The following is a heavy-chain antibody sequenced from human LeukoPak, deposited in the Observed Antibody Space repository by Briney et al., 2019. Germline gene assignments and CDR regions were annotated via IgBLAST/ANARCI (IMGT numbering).Heavy chain of an antibody. Sequence: PGGSLRLSCAASGFTFSSYDMHWVRQATGKGLEWASAIGTAGDTYYPSSVKGRFTISRENAKNSLYLQMNSLRAGDTAVYYCARANGSGSYLHFDYWGQGTLVTVSS. CDR1: GFTFSSYD. D-gene: IGHD3-10*01. V-gene: IGHV3-13*01. J-gene: IGHJ4*02. CDR3: ARANGSGSYLHFDY. CDR2: IGTAGDT.